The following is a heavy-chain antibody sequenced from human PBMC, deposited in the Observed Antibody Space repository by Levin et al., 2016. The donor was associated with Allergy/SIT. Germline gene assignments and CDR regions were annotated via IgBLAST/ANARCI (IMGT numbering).Heavy chain of an antibody. V-gene: IGHV1-69*01. CDR2: IIPIFGTA. D-gene: IGHD3-22*01. Sequence: WVRQAPGQGLEWMGGIIPIFGTANYAQKFQGRVTITADESTSIAYMELSSLRSEDTAVYYCARDDSSGYYYYYYGMDVWGQGTTVTVSS. J-gene: IGHJ6*02. CDR3: ARDDSSGYYYYYYGMDV.